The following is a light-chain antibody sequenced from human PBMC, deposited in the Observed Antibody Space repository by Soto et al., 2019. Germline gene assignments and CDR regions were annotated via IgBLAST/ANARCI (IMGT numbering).Light chain of an antibody. Sequence: DIQMTQSPSTLSASVGDRVTITCRASRSVSTSLAWYQKKPEKAPKLVIYDASSLQSGVPSRFSGSGSGTDFTLTISSLQPEDFATYYCQQANSFPLTFGGGTKVEI. J-gene: IGKJ4*01. CDR1: RSVSTS. V-gene: IGKV1-12*01. CDR3: QQANSFPLT. CDR2: DAS.